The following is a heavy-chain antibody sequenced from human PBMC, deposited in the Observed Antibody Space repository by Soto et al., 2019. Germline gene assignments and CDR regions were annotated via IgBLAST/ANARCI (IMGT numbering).Heavy chain of an antibody. J-gene: IGHJ4*02. D-gene: IGHD2-21*02. CDR3: ARQRTSVVTQAYFDV. Sequence: TLLLTRTLKGDSNSMSRDYWVCLIQPQGKGLEWIGSIYYSGSSYNNPSLRSRVSMSIDTSKDQFSLKLKSVTAADTALYFCARQRTSVVTQAYFDVSGPGSLVTVSS. CDR2: IYYSGSS. V-gene: IGHV4-39*01. CDR1: GDSNSMSRDY.